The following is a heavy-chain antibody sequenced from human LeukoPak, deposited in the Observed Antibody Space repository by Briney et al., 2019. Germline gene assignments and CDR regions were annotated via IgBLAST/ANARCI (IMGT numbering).Heavy chain of an antibody. D-gene: IGHD6-19*01. J-gene: IGHJ6*02. CDR2: IYHSGST. V-gene: IGHV4-59*12. CDR1: GGSISSYY. Sequence: SGTLSLTCTVSGGSISSYYWSWIRQPPGKGLGWIGYIYHSGSTYYNPSLKSRVTISVDRSKNQFSLKLSSVTAADTAVYYCARGIAVADTQYGMDVWGQGTTVTVSS. CDR3: ARGIAVADTQYGMDV.